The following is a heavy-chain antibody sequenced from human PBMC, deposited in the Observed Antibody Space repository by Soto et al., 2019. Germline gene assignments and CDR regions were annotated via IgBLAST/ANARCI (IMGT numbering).Heavy chain of an antibody. CDR2: ISSSGSTI. CDR3: ATSYGDYDDYYYYGMDV. J-gene: IGHJ6*02. V-gene: IGHV3-48*03. CDR1: GFTFSSYE. D-gene: IGHD4-17*01. Sequence: GGSLRLSCAASGFTFSSYEMNWVRQAPGKGLEWVSYISSSGSTIYYADSVKGRFTISRDNAKNSLYLQMNSLRAEDTAVYYCATSYGDYDDYYYYGMDVWGQGTPVTVSS.